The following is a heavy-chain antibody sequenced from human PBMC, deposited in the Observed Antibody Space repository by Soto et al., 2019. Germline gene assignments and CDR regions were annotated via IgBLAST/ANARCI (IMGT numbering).Heavy chain of an antibody. CDR1: GGTFSSYT. J-gene: IGHJ4*02. Sequence: QVQLVQSGAEVKKPGSSVKVSCKASGGTFSSYTISWVRQAPRQGLEWMGRIIPILGIANYAQKFQGRVTITADKSTSTAYMELSSLRSEDTAVYYCASRGKSAASDYWGQGTLVTVSS. V-gene: IGHV1-69*02. D-gene: IGHD2-2*01. CDR3: ASRGKSAASDY. CDR2: IIPILGIA.